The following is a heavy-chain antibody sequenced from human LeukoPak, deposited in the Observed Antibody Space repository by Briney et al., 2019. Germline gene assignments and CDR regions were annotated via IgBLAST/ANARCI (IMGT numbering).Heavy chain of an antibody. V-gene: IGHV4-61*08. CDR1: GGSISSGGYY. Sequence: PSQTLSLTCTVSGGSISSGGYYWSWIRQPPGKGLEWIGYIYYSGSTNYNPSLKSRVTISVDTSKNQFSLKLSSVTAADTAVYYWARTYCGGDCYSDWFDPWGQGTLVTVSS. CDR3: ARTYCGGDCYSDWFDP. D-gene: IGHD2-21*02. J-gene: IGHJ5*02. CDR2: IYYSGST.